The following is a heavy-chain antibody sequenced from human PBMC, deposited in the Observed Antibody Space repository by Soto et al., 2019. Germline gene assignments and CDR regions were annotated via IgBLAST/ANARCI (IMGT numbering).Heavy chain of an antibody. CDR3: AQDPNRIIAAAGGYWYFDL. V-gene: IGHV3-23*01. D-gene: IGHD6-13*01. CDR1: GFTFSSYA. J-gene: IGHJ2*01. Sequence: EVQLLEYGGGLVQPVGSLRLSCAASGFTFSSYAMSWVRQAPGKGLEWVSAISGSGGSTYYAYSVKGRFTISRDNSKNTLYLQMNSLIDEDTAVYYCAQDPNRIIAAAGGYWYFDLWGRGTLVTVSS. CDR2: ISGSGGST.